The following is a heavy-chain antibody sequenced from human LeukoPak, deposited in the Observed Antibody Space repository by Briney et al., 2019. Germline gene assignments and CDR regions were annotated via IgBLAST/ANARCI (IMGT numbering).Heavy chain of an antibody. CDR2: IRYDGSNK. D-gene: IGHD1-26*01. CDR3: AKDPREGAPNFDY. V-gene: IGHV3-30*02. Sequence: GGSLRLSCAASGFTFSSYGMHWVRQAPGKGLEWVAFIRYDGSNKYYADSVKGRFTISRDNSKNTLYLQMNSLRAEDTAVYYCAKDPREGAPNFDYWGQGTLVTVSS. J-gene: IGHJ4*02. CDR1: GFTFSSYG.